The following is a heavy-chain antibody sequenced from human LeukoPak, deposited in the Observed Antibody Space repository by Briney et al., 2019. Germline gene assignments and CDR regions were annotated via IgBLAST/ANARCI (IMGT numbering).Heavy chain of an antibody. CDR1: GGTFSSYA. CDR3: ARSPHSSDYFLDY. J-gene: IGHJ4*02. Sequence: SVEVSCKASGGTFSSYAISWVRQAPGQGLEWMGGIIPIFGTANYAQKFQGRVTMTRNTSISTAYMELSSLRSEDTAVYYCARSPHSSDYFLDYWGQGTLVTVSS. V-gene: IGHV1-69*05. CDR2: IIPIFGTA. D-gene: IGHD4-17*01.